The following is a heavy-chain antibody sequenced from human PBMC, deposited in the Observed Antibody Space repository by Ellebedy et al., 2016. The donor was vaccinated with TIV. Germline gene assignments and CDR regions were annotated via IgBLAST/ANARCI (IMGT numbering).Heavy chain of an antibody. CDR3: ARGDYYETTGYSAHDY. CDR2: IIPIFATA. D-gene: IGHD3-22*01. J-gene: IGHJ4*02. V-gene: IGHV1-69*05. Sequence: SVKVSCXASGGTFNDDGISWLRQAPGQGLEWMGGIIPIFATASQAQKFQGRVTMTTDTSTSTAYMEVRSLRFDDAAIYYCARGDYYETTGYSAHDYWGQGTLVTVSS. CDR1: GGTFNDDG.